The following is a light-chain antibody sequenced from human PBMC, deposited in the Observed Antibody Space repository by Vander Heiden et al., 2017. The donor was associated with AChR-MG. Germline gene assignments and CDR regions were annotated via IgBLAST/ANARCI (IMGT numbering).Light chain of an antibody. Sequence: QSVLTQPPSVSGAPGPRVPISCTGSSSNIGAGYDVHWYQQLPGTAPKLLIYGNSNRPSGVPDRFSGSKSGTSASLAITGLQAEDEADYYCQSYDSSLSALGWVFGGGTKLTVL. V-gene: IGLV1-40*01. CDR2: GNS. J-gene: IGLJ3*02. CDR1: SSNIGAGYD. CDR3: QSYDSSLSALGWV.